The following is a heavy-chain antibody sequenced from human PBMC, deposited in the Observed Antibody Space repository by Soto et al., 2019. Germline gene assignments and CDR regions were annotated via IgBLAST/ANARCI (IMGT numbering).Heavy chain of an antibody. V-gene: IGHV4-30-2*01. CDR2: IYHSGST. CDR3: ARDSSGYSAI. CDR1: GGSISSGGYS. Sequence: QLQLQESGSGLVKPSQTLSLTCAVSGGSISSGGYSWSWIRQPPGKGLEWIGYIYHSGSTYYNPSLQSRGTISVDRSKHQFSLKLSSVTAADTAVYYCARDSSGYSAIWGQGTMVTVSS. D-gene: IGHD3-22*01. J-gene: IGHJ3*02.